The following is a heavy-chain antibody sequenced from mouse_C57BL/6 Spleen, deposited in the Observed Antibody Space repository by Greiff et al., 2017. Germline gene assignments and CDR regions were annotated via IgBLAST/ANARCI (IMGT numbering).Heavy chain of an antibody. CDR2: INPNNGGT. CDR1: GYTFTDYN. J-gene: IGHJ4*01. V-gene: IGHV1-22*01. CDR3: AKRYGSSYGYYAMDY. Sequence: EVQLQQSGPELVKPGASVKMSCKASGYTFTDYNMHWVKQSHGKSLEWIGYINPNNGGTSYNQKFKGKATLTVNKSSSTAYMELSSLTSEDSAVYYCAKRYGSSYGYYAMDYWGQGTSVTVSS. D-gene: IGHD1-1*01.